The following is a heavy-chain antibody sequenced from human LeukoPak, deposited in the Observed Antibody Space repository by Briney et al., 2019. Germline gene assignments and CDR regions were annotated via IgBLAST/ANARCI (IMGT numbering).Heavy chain of an antibody. D-gene: IGHD3-10*01. CDR3: ARTSLRYFGSGSYSLDVFDI. J-gene: IGHJ3*02. CDR1: GFTFSSYS. Sequence: GGSLRLSRAASGFTFSSYSMNWVRQAPGKGLEWVSSISSSSSYIYYADSVKGRFTISRDNSKNTLYLQMNSLRADDTAVYFCARTSLRYFGSGSYSLDVFDIWGQGTMVTVSS. V-gene: IGHV3-21*01. CDR2: ISSSSSYI.